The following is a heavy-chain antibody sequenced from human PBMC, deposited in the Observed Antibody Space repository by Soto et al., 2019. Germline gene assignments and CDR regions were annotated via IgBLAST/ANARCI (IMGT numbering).Heavy chain of an antibody. J-gene: IGHJ4*02. CDR1: GYTFTGHY. Sequence: QVPLVQSGAEVKKSGASVKVSCKASGYTFTGHYIHWVRQAPGQGPEWMGEIGPKNGDTKYAQKFQGRVTMTRDTSITTVYMELSNLSPDDTAVYYCGRGRSGELVVFYWGQGTLVTVYS. CDR3: GRGRSGELVVFY. CDR2: IGPKNGDT. D-gene: IGHD1-7*01. V-gene: IGHV1-2*02.